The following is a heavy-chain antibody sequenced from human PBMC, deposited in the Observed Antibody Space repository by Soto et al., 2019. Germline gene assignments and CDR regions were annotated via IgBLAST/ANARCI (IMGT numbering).Heavy chain of an antibody. Sequence: PSETLSLTCTVSGGSISSYYWSWIRQPPGKGLEWIGYIYYSGSTNYNPSLKSRVTISVDTSKNQFSLKLSSVTAADTAVYYCAGSTGSYYGHYWGQGTLVTVSS. J-gene: IGHJ4*02. D-gene: IGHD3-10*01. V-gene: IGHV4-59*01. CDR2: IYYSGST. CDR1: GGSISSYY. CDR3: AGSTGSYYGHY.